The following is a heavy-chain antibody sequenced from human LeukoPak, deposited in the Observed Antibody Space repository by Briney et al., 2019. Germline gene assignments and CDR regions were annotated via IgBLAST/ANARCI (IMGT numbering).Heavy chain of an antibody. Sequence: PLGTLSLTCAVSGGSVTSTNWWTWVRQPPGKGLEWIGEVHRDGRTNYNPSLKSRLIMSVDLPENHISLKLTSVTAADTAVYYCAREGGFYRPLDYSGQGTLVTVSS. V-gene: IGHV4-4*02. J-gene: IGHJ4*02. CDR2: VHRDGRT. D-gene: IGHD3-3*01. CDR3: AREGGFYRPLDY. CDR1: GGSVTSTNW.